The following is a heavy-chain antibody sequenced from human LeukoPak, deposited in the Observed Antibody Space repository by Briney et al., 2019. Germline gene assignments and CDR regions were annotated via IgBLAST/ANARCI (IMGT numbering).Heavy chain of an antibody. D-gene: IGHD1-26*01. CDR3: AREEGRSGSYWDYFDY. CDR2: IIPILGIA. J-gene: IGHJ4*02. V-gene: IGHV1-69*04. Sequence: SVKVSCKASGYTFTSYGISWVRQAPGQGLEWMGRIIPILGIANYAQKFQGRVTITADKSTSTAYMELSSLRSEDTAVYYCAREEGRSGSYWDYFDYWGQGTLVTVSS. CDR1: GYTFTSYG.